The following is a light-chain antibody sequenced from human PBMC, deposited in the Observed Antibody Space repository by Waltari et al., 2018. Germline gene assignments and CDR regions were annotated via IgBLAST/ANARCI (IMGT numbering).Light chain of an antibody. V-gene: IGKV3-20*01. Sequence: VILTQSPATLSFSPGERATLSCRASQSVSSYLAWYQQKPGQAPRLLIYGASSRATGIPDRFSGSGSGTEFTLTISSLEPEDFAVYDCQKYSNAPLTFGPGTKLDIK. CDR1: QSVSSY. J-gene: IGKJ3*01. CDR3: QKYSNAPLT. CDR2: GAS.